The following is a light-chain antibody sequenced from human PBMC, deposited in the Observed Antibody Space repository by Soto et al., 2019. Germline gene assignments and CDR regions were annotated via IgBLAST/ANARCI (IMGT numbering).Light chain of an antibody. CDR2: DAS. V-gene: IGKV3-15*01. J-gene: IGKJ1*01. CDR1: QSISSY. CDR3: QQYTDWPRT. Sequence: EVVLTQSPDTLSLPPGERATLSCRASQSISSYLAWYQQKPGQAPRLLMYDASTRATGIPARFSATGSGTEFTLTISSLQSEDFGIYYCQQYTDWPRTFGPGTKVDIK.